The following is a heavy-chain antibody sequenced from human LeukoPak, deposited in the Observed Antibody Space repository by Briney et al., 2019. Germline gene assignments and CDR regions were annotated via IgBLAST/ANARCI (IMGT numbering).Heavy chain of an antibody. V-gene: IGHV3-21*01. Sequence: GGSLRLSCAASGFTFSSYSINWVRQAPGKGLEWVSSISSSSSYIYYADSVKGRFTISRDNAKNSLYLQMNSLRAEDTAVYYCARAVAQMDYFDYWAQGTLVTVSS. CDR1: GFTFSSYS. J-gene: IGHJ4*02. D-gene: IGHD6-19*01. CDR2: ISSSSSYI. CDR3: ARAVAQMDYFDY.